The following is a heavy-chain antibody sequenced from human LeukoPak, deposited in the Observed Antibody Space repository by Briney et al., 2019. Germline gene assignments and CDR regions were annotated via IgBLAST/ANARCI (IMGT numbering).Heavy chain of an antibody. V-gene: IGHV4-61*02. J-gene: IGHJ6*03. CDR1: GGSISSGSSY. CDR3: ARAVLGGSYFYYYYYYMDV. D-gene: IGHD1-26*01. Sequence: SETLSLTCTVSGGSISSGSSYWSWIRQPAGKGLEWIGRIYTSGSTNYNPSLKSRVTISVDTSKNQFSLKLSSVTAADKAVYYCARAVLGGSYFYYYYYYMDVWGKGTTVTISS. CDR2: IYTSGST.